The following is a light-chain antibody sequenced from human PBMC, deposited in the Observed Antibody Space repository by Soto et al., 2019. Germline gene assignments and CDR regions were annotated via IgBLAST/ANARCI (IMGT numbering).Light chain of an antibody. V-gene: IGKV1-9*01. CDR3: QQLNSYPRFT. CDR1: QGISRY. J-gene: IGKJ3*01. CDR2: AAS. Sequence: IQLTHSPSSLSASVGDRVTITCRARQGISRYLAWYQQKPGKAPKLLIYAASTLQSGVPSRFSGSGSGTDFTLTISSLQPEDFATYYCQQLNSYPRFTFGPGTKVDIK.